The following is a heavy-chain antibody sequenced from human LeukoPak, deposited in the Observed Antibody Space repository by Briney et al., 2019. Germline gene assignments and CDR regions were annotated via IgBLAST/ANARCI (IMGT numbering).Heavy chain of an antibody. J-gene: IGHJ4*02. Sequence: GGSLRLSCAASGFTFSSYSMNWVRQAPGKGLEWVSSISSSSSYIYYADSVKGRFTISRDNAKNSLYLQMNSLRAEDTAVYYCAPTPGCSSTSCYIYHYWGQGTLVTVSS. CDR1: GFTFSSYS. V-gene: IGHV3-21*01. CDR2: ISSSSSYI. CDR3: APTPGCSSTSCYIYHY. D-gene: IGHD2-2*02.